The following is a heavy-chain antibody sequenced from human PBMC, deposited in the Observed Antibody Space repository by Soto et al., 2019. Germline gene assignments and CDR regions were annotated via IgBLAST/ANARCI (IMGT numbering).Heavy chain of an antibody. V-gene: IGHV4-39*01. Sequence: SETLFLTFSVSVASISSSSYSWGWIRLPPGKGLEWIGSIYYSVSTYYNPSLKSRVTISVDTSKNQFSLKLSSVTAADTAVYYYERITIFGVVSNYYYGMDVWGQGTTVTVSS. CDR3: ERITIFGVVSNYYYGMDV. D-gene: IGHD3-3*01. CDR1: VASISSSSYS. J-gene: IGHJ6*02. CDR2: IYYSVST.